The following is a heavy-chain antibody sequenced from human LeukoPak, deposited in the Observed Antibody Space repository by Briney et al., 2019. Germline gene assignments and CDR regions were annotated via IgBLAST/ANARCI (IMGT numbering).Heavy chain of an antibody. J-gene: IGHJ6*02. CDR3: ASQSDSWSSKYYYYGMDV. D-gene: IGHD6-13*01. Sequence: PGGSLRLSCAASGLTFSSHAMQWVRQAPGKGLEWVSVISYDGSNTYYADSVKGRFTISRDNSKHTLYLQMNSLRAEETAVYYCASQSDSWSSKYYYYGMDVWGQGTTVTVSS. V-gene: IGHV3-30*04. CDR1: GLTFSSHA. CDR2: ISYDGSNT.